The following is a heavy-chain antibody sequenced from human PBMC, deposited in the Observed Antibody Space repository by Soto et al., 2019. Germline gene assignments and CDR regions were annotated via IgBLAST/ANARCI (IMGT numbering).Heavy chain of an antibody. CDR1: GGTFSSNA. D-gene: IGHD2-15*01. CDR2: IIPIFGTA. J-gene: IGHJ6*02. CDR3: ARGGERLRYYCYYGMDV. V-gene: IGHV1-69*12. Sequence: QVQLVQSGAEVKKPGSSVKVSCKASGGTFSSNAISWVRQAPGQGLEWMGGIIPIFGTANYAQKFQGRVTITADESTSTAYMELSSLRSEDTAVYYCARGGERLRYYCYYGMDVWGQGTTVTVSS.